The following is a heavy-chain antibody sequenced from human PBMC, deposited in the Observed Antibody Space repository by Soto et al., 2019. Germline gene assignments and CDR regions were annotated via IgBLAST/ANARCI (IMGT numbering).Heavy chain of an antibody. D-gene: IGHD1-1*01. CDR3: AKQQGPGTPYYYAMDV. CDR1: GFTFSSYA. CDR2: IRSSGDRT. V-gene: IGHV3-23*01. Sequence: GGSLRLSCAASGFTFSSYAMSWVRQAPGKGLEWVSVIRSSGDRTYYADSVKGRFTISRDNSKITLYMQMNSLRAEDTAVYYCAKQQGPGTPYYYAMDVWGQGTTVTVSS. J-gene: IGHJ6*02.